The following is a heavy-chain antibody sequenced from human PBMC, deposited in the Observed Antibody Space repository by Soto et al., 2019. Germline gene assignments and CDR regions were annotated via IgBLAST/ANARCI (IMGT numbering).Heavy chain of an antibody. Sequence: QVQLVQSGAEVKKPGSSVMVSCKGSGDTLNRFTISWVRQAPGQGLEWMCRITPILNATNNAPKFQGRVTITADKSTNAAYMELTSLTSDDTAVYYCTTLGPWGQGTLVTVSP. CDR1: GDTLNRFT. CDR3: TTLGP. J-gene: IGHJ5*02. D-gene: IGHD3-3*01. V-gene: IGHV1-69*08. CDR2: ITPILNAT.